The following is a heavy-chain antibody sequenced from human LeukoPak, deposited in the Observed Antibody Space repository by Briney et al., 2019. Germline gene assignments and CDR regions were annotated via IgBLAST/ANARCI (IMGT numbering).Heavy chain of an antibody. V-gene: IGHV1-69*05. Sequence: SVKVSCKASGGTFSSYAISWLRQAPGQGLEWMGGIIPIFGTANYAQKFQGRVTITTDESTSTAYMELSSLRSEDTAVYYCARVNLDRDSRGFAFDYWGQGTLVTVSS. CDR2: IIPIFGTA. D-gene: IGHD3-22*01. CDR1: GGTFSSYA. CDR3: ARVNLDRDSRGFAFDY. J-gene: IGHJ4*02.